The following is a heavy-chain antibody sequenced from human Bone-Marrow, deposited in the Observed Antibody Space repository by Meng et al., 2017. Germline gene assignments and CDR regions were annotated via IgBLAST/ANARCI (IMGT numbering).Heavy chain of an antibody. CDR2: IDPRSGDT. CDR3: ARVSLVGATPCLGY. CDR1: GYTFTAYW. J-gene: IGHJ4*02. D-gene: IGHD1-26*01. V-gene: IGHV1-2*06. Sequence: ASVKVSCKPSGYTFTAYWLHWVRQAPGQGLDWMGRIDPRSGDTQYAQNFQGRVTMTRDTSTSTVYMELSSLRSEDTAVYYCARVSLVGATPCLGYWGQGTLVTVSS.